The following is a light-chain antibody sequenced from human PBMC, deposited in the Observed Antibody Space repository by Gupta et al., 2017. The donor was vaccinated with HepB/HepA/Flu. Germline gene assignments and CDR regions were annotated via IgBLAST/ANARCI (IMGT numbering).Light chain of an antibody. J-gene: IGKJ1*01. CDR3: QQHKHWPPVT. CDR2: GAS. Sequence: EIVMTQSPVTLSVSPGERATLSCRASQTINSNLAWYQQKPGQAPRLLIYGASTRDTGIPARFSGSGYGTELTLTISSRQSEDFVVYYCQQHKHWPPVTFGQGTKVEIK. V-gene: IGKV3-15*01. CDR1: QTINSN.